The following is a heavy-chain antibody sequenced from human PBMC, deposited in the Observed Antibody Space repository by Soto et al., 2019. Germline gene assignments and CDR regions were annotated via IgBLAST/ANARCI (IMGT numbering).Heavy chain of an antibody. D-gene: IGHD3-22*01. CDR3: AAIGADSSGYLFFDY. CDR1: GFTFTSSA. Sequence: SVKVSCKASGFTFTSSAVQWVRQARGQRLEWIGWIVVGSGNTNYAQKFQERVTITRDMSTSTAYMELSSLRSEDTAVYYCAAIGADSSGYLFFDYWGQGNMVTVYS. V-gene: IGHV1-58*01. J-gene: IGHJ4*02. CDR2: IVVGSGNT.